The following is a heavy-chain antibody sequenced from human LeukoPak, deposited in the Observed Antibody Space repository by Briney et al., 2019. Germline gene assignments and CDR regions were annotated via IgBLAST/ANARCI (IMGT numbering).Heavy chain of an antibody. D-gene: IGHD2-2*01. CDR1: GGSISSGGYY. V-gene: IGHV4-31*03. CDR2: IYYSGST. J-gene: IGHJ4*02. CDR3: ARVDGYCSSTSCLYFNY. Sequence: SGTLSLTCTVSGGSISSGGYYWSWIRQRPGKGLEWIGYIYYSGSTYYNPSLKSRVTISVDTSKNQFSLKLSSVTAADTAVYYCARVDGYCSSTSCLYFNYWGQGTLVTVSS.